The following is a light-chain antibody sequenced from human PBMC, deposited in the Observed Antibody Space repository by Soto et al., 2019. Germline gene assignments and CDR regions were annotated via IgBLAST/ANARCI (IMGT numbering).Light chain of an antibody. J-gene: IGLJ2*01. V-gene: IGLV3-1*01. CDR2: EDR. Sequence: SYELTQPPSVSVSPGQTASITCSGDKLGDKYSCWYQQKPGQSPVRVIYEDRKRTSGIPERFSGSKSGNTATLTISGTQAMEEADYYCQAWDSSTPVVFGGGTKLTVL. CDR1: KLGDKY. CDR3: QAWDSSTPVV.